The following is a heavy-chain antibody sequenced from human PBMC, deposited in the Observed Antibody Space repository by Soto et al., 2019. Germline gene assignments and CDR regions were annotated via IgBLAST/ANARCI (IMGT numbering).Heavy chain of an antibody. CDR2: IYYSGNT. D-gene: IGHD1-1*01. CDR1: GGSITTGGRY. V-gene: IGHV4-31*02. CDR3: APALVFTGGDGFDI. J-gene: IGHJ3*02. Sequence: QVRLQEWGPGLVKPSQTLSLKCSVSGGSITTGGRYWSWIRQLPGKGLEWIGDIYYSGNTYYNASLKIRVTISVDAAKNQFSLKLSSVTAADTDVYYCAPALVFTGGDGFDIWGQGRLVTVSS.